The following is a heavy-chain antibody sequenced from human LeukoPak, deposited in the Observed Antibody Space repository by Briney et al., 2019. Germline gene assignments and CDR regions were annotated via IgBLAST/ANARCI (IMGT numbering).Heavy chain of an antibody. Sequence: SETLSLTCTVSGGSISSYYWSWIRQPAGKGLEWIGRIYSSGSTNYNPSLKNRLTMSVDTSKNQFSLKLSSVTAADTAVYYCARLTKNDSGTYRFGKKKRGYMDVWGKGTTVTISS. J-gene: IGHJ6*03. CDR3: ARLTKNDSGTYRFGKKKRGYMDV. CDR2: IYSSGST. D-gene: IGHD3-10*01. V-gene: IGHV4-4*07. CDR1: GGSISSYY.